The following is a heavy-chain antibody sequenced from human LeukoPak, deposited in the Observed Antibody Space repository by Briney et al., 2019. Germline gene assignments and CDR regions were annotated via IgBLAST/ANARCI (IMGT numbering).Heavy chain of an antibody. CDR2: VYTGGTT. CDR1: GFTASSSY. Sequence: PGGSLRLSCAASGFTASSSYMNWVRQAPGKGLEWVSVVYTGGTTYFADSVKGRFTISRDNSENTLYLHMNSLRAEDTAVYYCARDSGYSYGSFDYWGQGTLVTVSS. CDR3: ARDSGYSYGSFDY. J-gene: IGHJ4*02. V-gene: IGHV3-66*01. D-gene: IGHD5-18*01.